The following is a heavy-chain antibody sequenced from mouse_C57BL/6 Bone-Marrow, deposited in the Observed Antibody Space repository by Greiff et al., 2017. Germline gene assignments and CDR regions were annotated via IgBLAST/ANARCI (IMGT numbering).Heavy chain of an antibody. CDR3: ARGLIYYGSSPDY. CDR2: IYPGSGST. Sequence: QVQLQQPGAELVKPGASVKMSCKASGYTFTSYWITWVKQSPGQGLEWIGDIYPGSGSTNYNEKFKSKATLTVDTSSSTAYMQLSSLTTEDSAVYYCARGLIYYGSSPDYWGQGTTLTVSS. D-gene: IGHD1-1*01. CDR1: GYTFTSYW. V-gene: IGHV1-55*01. J-gene: IGHJ2*01.